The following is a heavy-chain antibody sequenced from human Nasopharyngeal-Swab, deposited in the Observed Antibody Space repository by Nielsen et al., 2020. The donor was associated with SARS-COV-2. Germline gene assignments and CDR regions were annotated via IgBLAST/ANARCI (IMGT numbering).Heavy chain of an antibody. V-gene: IGHV3-21*01. D-gene: IGHD2-2*01. Sequence: GESLKISCAASGFTFSSYSMNWVGQAPGKGLEWVSSISSSSSYIYYADSVKGRFTISRDNAKNSLYLQMNSLRAEDTAVYYCARDKGIQYCSSTSCYESMIDYYGMDVWGQGTTVTVSS. CDR2: ISSSSSYI. CDR3: ARDKGIQYCSSTSCYESMIDYYGMDV. J-gene: IGHJ6*02. CDR1: GFTFSSYS.